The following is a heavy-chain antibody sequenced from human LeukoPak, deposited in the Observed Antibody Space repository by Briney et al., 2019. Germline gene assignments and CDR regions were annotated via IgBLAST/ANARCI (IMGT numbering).Heavy chain of an antibody. J-gene: IGHJ4*02. CDR1: GGSVSSGAYY. CDR3: ARAYYDFWSGYSCDY. V-gene: IGHV4-34*01. D-gene: IGHD3-3*01. Sequence: KSSETLSFTCAVSGGSVSSGAYYWSWIRQPPGKGLEWIGEINHSGSTNYNPSLKSRVTISVDTSKNQFSLKLSSVTAADTAVYYCARAYYDFWSGYSCDYWGQGTLVTVSS. CDR2: INHSGST.